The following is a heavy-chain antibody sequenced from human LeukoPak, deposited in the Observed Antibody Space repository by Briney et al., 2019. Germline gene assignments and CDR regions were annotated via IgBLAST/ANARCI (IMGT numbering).Heavy chain of an antibody. CDR3: ARDRGLYFGYSSSQKEAPHFDY. V-gene: IGHV3-21*01. Sequence: GGSMRLSCAASGFTFSTYWMHWVRQAPGKGLEWVSSISSSSSYIYYADSVKGRFTISRDNAKNSLYLQMNSLRAEDTAVYYCARDRGLYFGYSSSQKEAPHFDYWGQGTLVTVSS. CDR1: GFTFSTYW. D-gene: IGHD6-13*01. CDR2: ISSSSSYI. J-gene: IGHJ4*02.